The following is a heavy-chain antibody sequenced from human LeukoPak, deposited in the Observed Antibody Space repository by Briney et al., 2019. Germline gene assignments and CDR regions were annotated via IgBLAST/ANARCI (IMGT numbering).Heavy chain of an antibody. V-gene: IGHV3-23*01. CDR3: ARGGVNTMVRGVIRYYYMDV. D-gene: IGHD3-10*01. J-gene: IGHJ6*03. CDR1: GFTFSSYG. Sequence: GGSLRLSCAASGFTFSSYGMSWVRQAPGKGLEWVSAISGSGGSTYYADSVKGRFTISRDNYKNTLYLQMNSLRAEDTAVYYCARGGVNTMVRGVIRYYYMDVWGKGTTVTISS. CDR2: ISGSGGST.